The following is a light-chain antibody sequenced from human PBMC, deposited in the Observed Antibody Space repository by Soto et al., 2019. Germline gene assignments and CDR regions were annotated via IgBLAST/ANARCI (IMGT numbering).Light chain of an antibody. J-gene: IGKJ1*01. CDR1: QSVTSTH. CDR3: QQYGSSPRT. CDR2: DAS. V-gene: IGKV3-20*01. Sequence: EIVLTQSPGTLSLSPGEGATLSCRASQSVTSTHLAWYQQKPGQAPRLLIYDASTRATGIPDRFSGSGSGTDFTLTISRLEPEDFAVYYCQQYGSSPRTFGQGTKVDIK.